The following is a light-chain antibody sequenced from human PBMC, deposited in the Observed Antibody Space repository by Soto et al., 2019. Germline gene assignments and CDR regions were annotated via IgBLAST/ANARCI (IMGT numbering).Light chain of an antibody. V-gene: IGKV3-15*01. CDR3: QHSNIWSWE. J-gene: IGKJ1*01. CDR1: QSINSD. Sequence: VSVTTGRRVIISCVASQSINSDLAWYQQKPGQAPRFLIYGASTRAIGIPARFSGSGSWTEFTLTISSFQAEDSAPYYCQHSNIWSWEFGQGTKVDI. CDR2: GAS.